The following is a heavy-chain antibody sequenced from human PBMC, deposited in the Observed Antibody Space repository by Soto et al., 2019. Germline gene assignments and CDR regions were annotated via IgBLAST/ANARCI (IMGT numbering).Heavy chain of an antibody. CDR2: IYYSGST. Sequence: QVQLQESGPGLVKPSQTLSLTCTVSGGSISSGGYYWSWIRQHPGKGLEGIGYIYYSGSTSYNPSLKRRVTISVDTSKNQFSLKLSSVTAADTAVYYCARLGYYSGMDVWGQGTTVTVSS. CDR3: ARLGYYSGMDV. D-gene: IGHD3-16*01. CDR1: GGSISSGGYY. J-gene: IGHJ6*02. V-gene: IGHV4-31*03.